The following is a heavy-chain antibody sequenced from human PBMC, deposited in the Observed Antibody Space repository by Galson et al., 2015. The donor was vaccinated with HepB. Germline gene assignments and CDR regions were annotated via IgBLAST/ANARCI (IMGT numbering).Heavy chain of an antibody. CDR1: GFTFSSYG. J-gene: IGHJ4*02. Sequence: SLRLSCAASGFTFSSYGMHWVRQAPGKGLEWVAVISYDGSNKYYADSVKGRFTISRDNSKNTLYLQMNSLRAEDTAVYYCAKGRRWLRSPYYFDYWGQGTLVTVSS. CDR3: AKGRRWLRSPYYFDY. V-gene: IGHV3-30*18. D-gene: IGHD5-12*01. CDR2: ISYDGSNK.